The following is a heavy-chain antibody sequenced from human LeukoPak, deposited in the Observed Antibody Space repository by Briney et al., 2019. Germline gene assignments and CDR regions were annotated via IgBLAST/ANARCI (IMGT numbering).Heavy chain of an antibody. CDR2: INHSGST. J-gene: IGHJ6*02. D-gene: IGHD2-15*01. CDR1: GGSFSGYY. Sequence: SETLSLTCAVYGGSFSGYYWGWIRQPPGKGLEWIGEINHSGSTNYNPSLKSRVTISVDTSKNQFSLKLSSVTAADTAVYYCARGSPLTIVVVVAATWLHGMDVWGQGTTVTVSS. V-gene: IGHV4-34*01. CDR3: ARGSPLTIVVVVAATWLHGMDV.